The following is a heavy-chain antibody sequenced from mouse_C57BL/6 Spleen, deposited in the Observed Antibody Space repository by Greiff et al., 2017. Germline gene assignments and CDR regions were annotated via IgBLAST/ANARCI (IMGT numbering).Heavy chain of an antibody. D-gene: IGHD1-1*01. J-gene: IGHJ2*01. Sequence: EVQLQESGAELVRPGASVKLSCTASGFNIKDDYMHWVKQRPEQGLEWIGWIDPENGDTEYASKFQGKATITADTSSNTAYLQLSSLTSEDTAVYYCTTVCITAIVATDFDYWGQGTTLTVSS. V-gene: IGHV14-4*01. CDR1: GFNIKDDY. CDR2: IDPENGDT. CDR3: TTVCITAIVATDFDY.